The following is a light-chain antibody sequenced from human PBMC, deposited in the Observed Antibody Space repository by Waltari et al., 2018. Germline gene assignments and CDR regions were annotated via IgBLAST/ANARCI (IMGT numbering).Light chain of an antibody. CDR3: GTWDTDLSVV. J-gene: IGLJ2*01. CDR1: GSHLGNNF. CDR2: DNN. Sequence: QSVLTQPPSVSAAPGQQVTITCSGTGSHLGNNFVSWYQQLPGTAPKLLIYDNNKRPSGIPDRFSGSKSGTSATLGITGLQTGDEADYYCGTWDTDLSVVFGGGTKLTVL. V-gene: IGLV1-51*01.